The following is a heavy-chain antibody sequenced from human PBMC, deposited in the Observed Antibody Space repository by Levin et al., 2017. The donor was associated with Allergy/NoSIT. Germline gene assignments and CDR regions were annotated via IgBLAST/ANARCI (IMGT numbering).Heavy chain of an antibody. J-gene: IGHJ3*02. CDR1: GFTFDDYA. Sequence: SLKISCAASGFTFDDYAMHWVRQAPGKGLEWVSGISWNSGSIGYADSVKGRFTISRDNAKNSLYLQTNSLRTEDTALYYCARDNIGLPDAFDIWGQGTMVIVSS. CDR2: ISWNSGSI. V-gene: IGHV3-9*01. D-gene: IGHD3-10*01. CDR3: ARDNIGLPDAFDI.